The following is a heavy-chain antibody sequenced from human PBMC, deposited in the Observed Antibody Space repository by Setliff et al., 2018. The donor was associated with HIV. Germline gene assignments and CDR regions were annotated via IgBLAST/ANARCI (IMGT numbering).Heavy chain of an antibody. Sequence: GASVKVSCKASGNTFSSHYMHWVRQAPGKGLEWMGLINPSGDITSYAEKFQGRVTMTRDTSTSTVYMELSSLRSEDTAVYYCARDPAPSSSASYFQHWGQGTPVTVSS. V-gene: IGHV1-46*01. CDR1: GNTFSSHY. CDR2: INPSGDIT. CDR3: ARDPAPSSSASYFQH. J-gene: IGHJ1*01. D-gene: IGHD6-6*01.